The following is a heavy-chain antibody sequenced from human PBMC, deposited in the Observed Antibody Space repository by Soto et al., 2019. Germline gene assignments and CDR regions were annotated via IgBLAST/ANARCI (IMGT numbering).Heavy chain of an antibody. CDR1: GFTFSSYG. CDR3: AKGQWASRDFWSGYPMVDYYYYYGMDV. V-gene: IGHV3-30*18. CDR2: ISYDGSNK. Sequence: GGSLILSCAASGFTFSSYGRHWVRQAPGKGLEWVAVISYDGSNKYYADSVKGRFTISRDNSKNTLYLQMNSLRAEDTAVYYCAKGQWASRDFWSGYPMVDYYYYYGMDVWGQGTTVTVSS. D-gene: IGHD3-3*01. J-gene: IGHJ6*02.